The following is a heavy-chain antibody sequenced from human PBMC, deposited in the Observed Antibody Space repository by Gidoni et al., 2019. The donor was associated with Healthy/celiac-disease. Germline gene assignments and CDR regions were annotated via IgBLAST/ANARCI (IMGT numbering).Heavy chain of an antibody. CDR3: DRDGQHGGVDAFDI. J-gene: IGHJ3*02. Sequence: QVQLQESAPGLVKPSQTLSPTCTSPVGSISSGDYFCGWIRQPPGKGMGWIGYIYNSGSTHNNPTLKSQVPISIDTYKNKFSLKLSSVTAADTAVYYCDRDGQHGGVDAFDIWGQGTMVTVSS. D-gene: IGHD2-8*02. CDR1: VGSISSGDYF. V-gene: IGHV4-30-4*01. CDR2: IYNSGST.